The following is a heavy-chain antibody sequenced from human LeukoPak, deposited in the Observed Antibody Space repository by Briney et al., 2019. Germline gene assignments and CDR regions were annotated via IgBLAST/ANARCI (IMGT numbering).Heavy chain of an antibody. J-gene: IGHJ4*02. V-gene: IGHV3-7*01. CDR2: IKQDGSEK. CDR1: GFTLSNYW. D-gene: IGHD5-18*01. Sequence: GGSLRLSCAASGFTLSNYWMSWVRQAPGKGLEWVANIKQDGSEKNCVDSVKGRFTISRDNAKNSLYLQMNSLRVEDTAVYYCAGEGEIGYGYLYWGQGTLVTVSS. CDR3: AGEGEIGYGYLY.